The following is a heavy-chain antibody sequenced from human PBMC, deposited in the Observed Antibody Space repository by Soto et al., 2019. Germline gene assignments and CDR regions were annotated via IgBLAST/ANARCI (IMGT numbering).Heavy chain of an antibody. V-gene: IGHV4-34*01. D-gene: IGHD6-6*01. Sequence: PSETLSLTCSIYSGSFSGYYWSWIRQPPGKGLEWIGQISQSAHTNYSPSLQSRVSISIDTSTRQFSLNLASVSAADTAVYYCARAPKVSGSSQTRPDFWGQGTRVTVSS. CDR1: SGSFSGYY. CDR2: ISQSAHT. CDR3: ARAPKVSGSSQTRPDF. J-gene: IGHJ4*02.